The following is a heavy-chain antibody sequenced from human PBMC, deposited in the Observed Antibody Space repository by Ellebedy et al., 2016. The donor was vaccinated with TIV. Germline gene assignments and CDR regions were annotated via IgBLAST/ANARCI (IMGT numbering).Heavy chain of an antibody. Sequence: AASVKVSCKASGYTFSNYFMHWVRQAPGQGLEWMGIINPSGGSTTYAQKLQGRVTMTRDTSTSTVYMELSSLRSEDTAVYYCATRVGFGSGWTIFDYWGQGTLVTVSS. V-gene: IGHV1-46*04. D-gene: IGHD6-19*01. CDR2: INPSGGST. CDR3: ATRVGFGSGWTIFDY. CDR1: GYTFSNYF. J-gene: IGHJ4*02.